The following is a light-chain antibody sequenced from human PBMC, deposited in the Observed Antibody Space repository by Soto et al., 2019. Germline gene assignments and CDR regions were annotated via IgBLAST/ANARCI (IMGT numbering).Light chain of an antibody. V-gene: IGLV2-14*01. CDR1: SKDVGGYNY. CDR2: DVN. J-gene: IGLJ1*01. CDR3: SSYSNTSTLYV. Sequence: QSVLTQPASVSGFPGQSITISCTGTSKDVGGYNYVSWYQKHPGKAPKLKIYDVNKRPSGVSNRFSGPKSGNTASLTISGIQAEDEADYYCSSYSNTSTLYVFGTGTKLTVL.